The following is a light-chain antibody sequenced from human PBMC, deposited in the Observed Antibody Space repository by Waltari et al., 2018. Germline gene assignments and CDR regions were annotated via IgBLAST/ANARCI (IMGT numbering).Light chain of an antibody. CDR1: SPHIGGHY. CDR2: SDN. Sequence: QSVLTQPPSASGTPGQRAPVSCSGSSPHIGGHYASWFQQLPGTAPKVLIYSDNQRPSGIPDRFSGSKSGTSASLAISGLRSEDEADYYCAAWDDSLSGRVFGGGTKLTVL. J-gene: IGLJ3*02. CDR3: AAWDDSLSGRV. V-gene: IGLV1-47*01.